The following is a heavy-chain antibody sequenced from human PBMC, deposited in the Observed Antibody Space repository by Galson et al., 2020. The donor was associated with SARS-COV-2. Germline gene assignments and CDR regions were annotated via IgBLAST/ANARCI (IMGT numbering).Heavy chain of an antibody. J-gene: IGHJ3*01. CDR3: AHRRSDSDDGGDDGDLYFSAFDV. V-gene: IGHV2-5*01. D-gene: IGHD2-21*01. Sequence: SGPTLVKPTHPLTLTCTFSGFSLTTSGVGVAWIRQPPGKALEWRAIIYWHDAARYSPSLNNRLTITTDTSKNQVVLTMTNMDPVDTATYYCAHRRSDSDDGGDDGDLYFSAFDVWGQGTMVTVSS. CDR2: IYWHDAA. CDR1: GFSLTTSGVG.